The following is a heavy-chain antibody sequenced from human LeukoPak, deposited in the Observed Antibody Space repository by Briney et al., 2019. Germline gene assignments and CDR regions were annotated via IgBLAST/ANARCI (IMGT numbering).Heavy chain of an antibody. CDR1: GGSISSYY. J-gene: IGHJ6*03. Sequence: SETLSLTCTVSGGSISSYYWSWIRQPAGTGLKGIGRIYTSGSTNYNPSLKSRVTISVDKSKNQFSLKLSSVTAADTAVYYCARDRIAAAGPAYYYYMDVWGKGTTVTVSS. CDR3: ARDRIAAAGPAYYYYMDV. CDR2: IYTSGST. D-gene: IGHD6-13*01. V-gene: IGHV4-4*07.